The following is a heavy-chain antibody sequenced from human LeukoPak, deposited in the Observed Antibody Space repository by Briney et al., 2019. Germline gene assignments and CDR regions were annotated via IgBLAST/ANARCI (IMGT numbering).Heavy chain of an antibody. CDR2: IRYDGSNK. Sequence: GGSLRLSCAASGFTFSSYGMHWVRQAPGKGLEWVAFIRYDGSNKYYADSVKGRFTISRDNSKNTLYLQMNSLRAEDTAVYYCARDGVTMVRGVPPDAFDIWGQGTMVTVSS. CDR1: GFTFSSYG. CDR3: ARDGVTMVRGVPPDAFDI. D-gene: IGHD3-10*01. V-gene: IGHV3-30*02. J-gene: IGHJ3*02.